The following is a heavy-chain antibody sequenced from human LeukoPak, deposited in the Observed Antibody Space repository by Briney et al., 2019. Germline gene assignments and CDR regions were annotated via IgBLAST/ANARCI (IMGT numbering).Heavy chain of an antibody. CDR2: ISYDGSNK. V-gene: IGHV3-30-3*01. CDR1: GFTFSSYA. J-gene: IGHJ5*02. CDR3: ARELVEMATICWFDP. D-gene: IGHD5-24*01. Sequence: GGSLRLSCAASGFTFSSYAMHWVRLAPGKGLEWVAVISYDGSNKYYADSVKGRFTISRDNSKNTLYLQMNSLRAEDTAVYYCARELVEMATICWFDPWGQGTLVTVSS.